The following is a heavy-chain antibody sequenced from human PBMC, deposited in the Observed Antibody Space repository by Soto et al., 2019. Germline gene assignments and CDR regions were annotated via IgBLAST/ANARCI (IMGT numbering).Heavy chain of an antibody. Sequence: QVQLVESGGGVVQPGRSLRLSCAASGFSFSNYGMDWVRHAPGKGLEWVAVISYDGGSKYYADSGKGRFTISRDNSNNTVYLQMNSLRAEDTAVYYCAKDGRSGSYFTKGSYIDVWGKGTTVTVSS. CDR3: AKDGRSGSYFTKGSYIDV. CDR2: ISYDGGSK. V-gene: IGHV3-30*18. D-gene: IGHD3-10*01. CDR1: GFSFSNYG. J-gene: IGHJ6*03.